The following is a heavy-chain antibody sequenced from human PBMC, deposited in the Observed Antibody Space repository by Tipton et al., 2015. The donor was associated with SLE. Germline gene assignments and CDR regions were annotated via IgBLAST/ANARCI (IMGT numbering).Heavy chain of an antibody. CDR1: GVSITSHY. CDR2: MYYSGSA. CDR3: ARTNLQESLVDWYFDL. J-gene: IGHJ2*01. Sequence: TLSLTCTVSGVSITSHYWSWIRQPPGKGLEWIGYMYYSGSAHYNPSLRNRVTMSLDTSKNQFSLKLSSVTAADTAVYYCARTNLQESLVDWYFDLWGRGTLVTVSS. V-gene: IGHV4-59*11. D-gene: IGHD5-24*01.